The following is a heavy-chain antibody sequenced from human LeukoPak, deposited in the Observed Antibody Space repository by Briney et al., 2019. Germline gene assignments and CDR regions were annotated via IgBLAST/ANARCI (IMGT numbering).Heavy chain of an antibody. J-gene: IGHJ6*02. CDR1: VGSISSYY. CDR2: IYYSGST. V-gene: IGHV4-59*08. CDR3: ASSTTPDYYYGMDV. D-gene: IGHD1-26*01. Sequence: PSETLSLTCTVSVGSISSYYWSWIRQPPGKGLEWIGYIYYSGSTNYNPSLKSRVTISVETSKNQFSLKLSSVTAADTAVYYCASSTTPDYYYGMDVWGQGTTVTVSS.